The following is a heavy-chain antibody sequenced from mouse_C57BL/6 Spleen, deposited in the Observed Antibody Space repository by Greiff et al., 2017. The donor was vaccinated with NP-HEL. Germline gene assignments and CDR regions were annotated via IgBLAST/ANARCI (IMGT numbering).Heavy chain of an antibody. CDR1: GYAFSSYW. Sequence: QVQLQQSGAELVKPGASVKISCKASGYAFSSYWMNWVKQRPGKGLEWIGQIYPGDGDTNYNGKFKGKATLTADKSSSTAYMQLSSLTSEDSAVYFCARGSYSGSSARFAYWGQGTLVTVSA. D-gene: IGHD1-3*01. CDR3: ARGSYSGSSARFAY. V-gene: IGHV1-80*01. CDR2: IYPGDGDT. J-gene: IGHJ3*01.